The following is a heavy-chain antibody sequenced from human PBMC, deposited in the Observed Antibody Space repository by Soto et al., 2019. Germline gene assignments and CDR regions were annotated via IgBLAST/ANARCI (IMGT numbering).Heavy chain of an antibody. CDR3: ARYCSGGSCYEGRSSLFDY. Sequence: QVQLQESGPGLVKPSQTLSLTCTVSGGSISSGDYYWSWIRQPPGKGLEWIGYIYYSGSTYYNPSLKSRVTISVDTPKNQFPLKLSSVTAADTAVYYCARYCSGGSCYEGRSSLFDYWGQGTLVTVSS. J-gene: IGHJ4*02. CDR1: GGSISSGDYY. V-gene: IGHV4-30-4*01. CDR2: IYYSGST. D-gene: IGHD2-15*01.